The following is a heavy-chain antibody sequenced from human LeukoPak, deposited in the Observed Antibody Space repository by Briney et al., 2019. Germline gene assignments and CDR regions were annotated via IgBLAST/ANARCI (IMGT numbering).Heavy chain of an antibody. CDR3: ARSANYFDTSGQDY. V-gene: IGHV3-74*01. CDR2: TNRDDSDT. D-gene: IGHD3-22*01. Sequence: GGSLRLSCAASGFTFSGYWMHWVRQAPGKGLVWVSRTNRDDSDTSYADSVKGRFTISRDKAKSTLYLQMNSLRVEDTAVYYCARSANYFDTSGQDYWGQGTLVTVSS. J-gene: IGHJ4*02. CDR1: GFTFSGYW.